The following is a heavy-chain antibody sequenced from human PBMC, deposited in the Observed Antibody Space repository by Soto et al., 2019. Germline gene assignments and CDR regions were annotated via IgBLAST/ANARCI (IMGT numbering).Heavy chain of an antibody. CDR2: ISSSSSYT. V-gene: IGHV3-11*05. D-gene: IGHD3-10*01. Sequence: QVQLVESGGGLVKPGGSLRLSCAASGFTFSDYYMSWIRQAPGKGLEWVSYISSSSSYTNYADSVKGRFTISRDNAKNSLYLQMNSLRTEETAVDYCARKRTQGRRVGGNFDYWGQGTLVTVSS. CDR1: GFTFSDYY. CDR3: ARKRTQGRRVGGNFDY. J-gene: IGHJ4*02.